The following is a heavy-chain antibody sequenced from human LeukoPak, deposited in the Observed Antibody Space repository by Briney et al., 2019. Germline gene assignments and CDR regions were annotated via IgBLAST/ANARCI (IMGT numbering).Heavy chain of an antibody. V-gene: IGHV3-30*03. CDR3: ARDRNYYGSGLYWYFDL. CDR2: ISNDGSKK. D-gene: IGHD3-10*01. CDR1: GFTFSNYG. Sequence: GTSLRLSCAASGFTFSNYGMHWVRQTPGKGLEWVAVISNDGSKKYYADSVKGRFTISRDNSKNTLYLQMNSLRAEDTAVYYCARDRNYYGSGLYWYFDLWGRGTLVTVSS. J-gene: IGHJ2*01.